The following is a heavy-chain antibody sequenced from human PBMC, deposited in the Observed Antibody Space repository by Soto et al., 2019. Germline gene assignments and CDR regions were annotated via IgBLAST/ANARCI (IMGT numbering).Heavy chain of an antibody. D-gene: IGHD3-22*01. V-gene: IGHV1-2*02. CDR3: ARADDGYYYKFEY. CDR2: INPNSGDA. J-gene: IGHJ4*02. Sequence: QVQLVQSGAEVKKPGASVKVSCKASAYTFTAYYIHWVRQAPGQGLEWMGWINPNSGDANYAQKFQGRVTMTRDTSISTAYMEFNRLRSDGTAVYYCARADDGYYYKFEYWGQGTLVTVSS. CDR1: AYTFTAYY.